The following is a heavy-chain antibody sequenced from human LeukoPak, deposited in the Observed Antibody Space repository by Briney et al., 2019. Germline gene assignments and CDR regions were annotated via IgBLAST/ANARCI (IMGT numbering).Heavy chain of an antibody. CDR1: GFTLSNYS. D-gene: IGHD2-2*01. Sequence: GGSLRLSCAVSGFTLSNYSMNWVRQAPGKGLEWISYISGSGFTIHYADSVKGRFTISRDNAKNSLYLQMNSLRAEDTAVYYCARDKHQLPLYYYYYMDVWGKGTTVTVSS. CDR3: ARDKHQLPLYYYYYMDV. CDR2: ISGSGFTI. J-gene: IGHJ6*03. V-gene: IGHV3-48*01.